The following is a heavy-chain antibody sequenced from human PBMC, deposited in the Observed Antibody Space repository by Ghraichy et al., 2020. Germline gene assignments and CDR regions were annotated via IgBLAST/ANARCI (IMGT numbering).Heavy chain of an antibody. CDR3: AMDDGEDY. CDR2: INHIGST. Sequence: SETRSLTCSVYGGSFSGYYWSWIRQPPGKGLEWIGEINHIGSTNYNPSLKSRVTISVDTSKNQFSLKLSSVTAADTAVYYCAMDDGEDYWGQGTLVTVSS. J-gene: IGHJ4*02. CDR1: GGSFSGYY. D-gene: IGHD3-10*01. V-gene: IGHV4-34*01.